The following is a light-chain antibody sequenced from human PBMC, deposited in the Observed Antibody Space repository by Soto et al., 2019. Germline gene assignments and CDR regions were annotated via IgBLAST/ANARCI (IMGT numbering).Light chain of an antibody. CDR3: QPYRIPLWT. Sequence: ELVLTQSPGTLSLSPGERATLSCRASQSVTADYLAWYQQKPGLAPRLLIYGASNRATGIPDRFSGSGSGTDFTLSISRLEPEDFAVYYCQPYRIPLWTFGQGTKVDIK. J-gene: IGKJ1*01. CDR2: GAS. CDR1: QSVTADY. V-gene: IGKV3-20*01.